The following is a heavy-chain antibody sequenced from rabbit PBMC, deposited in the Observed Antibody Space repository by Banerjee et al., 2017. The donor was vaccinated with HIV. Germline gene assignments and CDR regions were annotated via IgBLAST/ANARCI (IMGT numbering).Heavy chain of an antibody. V-gene: IGHV1S45*01. CDR1: GFDLSSYYY. D-gene: IGHD2-1*01. Sequence: QEQLVESGGGLVKPEGSLTLTCKASGFDLSSYYYMSWVRQAPGKVPEWIACIYGGSTGNTYYASWAKGRFTISKTSSITVTLQVTGLTAADTATYFCARGAIYGGYHYTLWGPGTLVTVS. J-gene: IGHJ4*01. CDR2: IYGGSTGNT. CDR3: ARGAIYGGYHYTL.